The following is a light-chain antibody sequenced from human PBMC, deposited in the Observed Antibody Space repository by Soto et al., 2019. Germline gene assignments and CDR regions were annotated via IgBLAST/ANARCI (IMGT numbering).Light chain of an antibody. Sequence: EIILTQSPDILSLSPGERATLSCRASQTVSRMYLSWFQQKPGQAPRLLIYGTSTRATGIPVRFSGSGSGTDFTLTISSLQPEDFAVYFCHQDFNLPWTFGQGTKV. CDR2: GTS. V-gene: IGKV3D-7*01. CDR3: HQDFNLPWT. J-gene: IGKJ1*01. CDR1: QTVSRMY.